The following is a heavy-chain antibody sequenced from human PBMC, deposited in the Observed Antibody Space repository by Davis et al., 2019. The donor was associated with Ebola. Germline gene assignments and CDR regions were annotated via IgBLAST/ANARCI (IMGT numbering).Heavy chain of an antibody. CDR2: ISSSGSTT. V-gene: IGHV3-48*03. D-gene: IGHD4-17*01. CDR1: GFTFSSYE. CDR3: AKDTAVTTRYFDY. Sequence: PGGSLRLSCAASGFTFSSYEMNWVRQAPGKGLEWVSYISSSGSTTYYADSVKGRFTISRDNSKNTLYLQMNSLRAEDTAVYYCAKDTAVTTRYFDYWGQGTLVTVSS. J-gene: IGHJ4*02.